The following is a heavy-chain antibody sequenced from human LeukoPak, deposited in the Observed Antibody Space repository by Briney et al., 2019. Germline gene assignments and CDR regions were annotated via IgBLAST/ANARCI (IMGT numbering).Heavy chain of an antibody. CDR1: GNSLRELS. CDR3: TTRSGDFWSGFVN. D-gene: IGHD3-3*01. J-gene: IGHJ4*02. CDR2: FDPEEAKM. Sequence: ASVNVSCKVSGNSLRELSIQWVRQAPGKGLECMGGFDPEEAKMVYAQNFQGRVTMTEDTSTQTAYMELSGLTSDDTAVYYCTTRSGDFWSGFVNWGQGSLVTVSS. V-gene: IGHV1-24*01.